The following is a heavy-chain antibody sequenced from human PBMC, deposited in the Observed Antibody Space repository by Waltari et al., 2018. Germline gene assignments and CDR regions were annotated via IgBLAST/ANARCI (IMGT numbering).Heavy chain of an antibody. J-gene: IGHJ4*02. CDR2: SYPGDSDT. CDR1: GYSFTSYW. D-gene: IGHD3-22*01. V-gene: IGHV5-51*03. CDR3: ARFPYDSSGYYYGPFDY. Sequence: VQLVQSGAEVKKPGESLKISCKGSGYSFTSYWIGWVRQMPGKGLEWMGISYPGDSDTRYSPSYQGQVTIPADKSISTAYLQWSSLKASDTAMYYCARFPYDSSGYYYGPFDYWGQGTLVTVSS.